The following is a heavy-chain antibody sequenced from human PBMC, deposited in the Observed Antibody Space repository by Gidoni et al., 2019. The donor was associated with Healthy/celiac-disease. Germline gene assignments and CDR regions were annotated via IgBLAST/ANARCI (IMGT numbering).Heavy chain of an antibody. CDR3: ASLRRGYCSGGSCFRGEDY. Sequence: QVQLQQWGAGLLKPSETLSLTCAVYGGSFRGYYWSWIRQPPGKGLEWIGEINHSGSTNYNPSLKSRVTISVDTSKNQFSLKLSSVTAADTAVYYCASLRRGYCSGGSCFRGEDYWGQGTLVTVSS. J-gene: IGHJ4*02. CDR2: INHSGST. D-gene: IGHD2-15*01. CDR1: GGSFRGYY. V-gene: IGHV4-34*01.